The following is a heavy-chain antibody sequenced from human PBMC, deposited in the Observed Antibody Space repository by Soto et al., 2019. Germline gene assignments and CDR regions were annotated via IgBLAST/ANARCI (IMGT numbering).Heavy chain of an antibody. CDR1: GLIFSDVW. V-gene: IGHV3-15*01. J-gene: IGHJ4*02. CDR2: IKTKPDDGTI. CDR3: TTSNLGVDF. D-gene: IGHD1-1*01. Sequence: GGSLRLSCAASGLIFSDVWMTWVRQAPGKGLEWVGRIKTKPDDGTIDYAAPVRGRFTISRDDSKSTLYLQMTSLTPDDTGVYYCTTSNLGVDFWGPGTLVTVSS.